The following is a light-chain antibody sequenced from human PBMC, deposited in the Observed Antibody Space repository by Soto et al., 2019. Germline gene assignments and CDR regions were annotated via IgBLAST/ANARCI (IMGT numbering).Light chain of an antibody. CDR1: QSVTSSS. J-gene: IGKJ1*01. V-gene: IGKV3D-7*01. Sequence: IVMTQSPATLSVSPGERATLSCRASQSVTSSSLSWYQQKHGQAPRLLIYGASTRATGIPARFSGSGSGTDFTLTISSLQPEDFAVYYCQQDYDLPGTFGQGTKVDI. CDR3: QQDYDLPGT. CDR2: GAS.